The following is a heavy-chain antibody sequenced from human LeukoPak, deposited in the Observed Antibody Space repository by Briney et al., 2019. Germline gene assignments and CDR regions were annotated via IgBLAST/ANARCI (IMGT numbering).Heavy chain of an antibody. CDR2: ISANNANT. V-gene: IGHV1-18*01. D-gene: IGHD2-2*01. Sequence: ASVTVSFTASGDTFVSYGISWVRQAPGQGLEWMGWISANNANTNYAQKLQGRVTMTTDTSTSTAYMELRSLRSDDTAVYYCASHKYCSSTSCYAFDIWGQGTMVTVSS. J-gene: IGHJ3*02. CDR3: ASHKYCSSTSCYAFDI. CDR1: GDTFVSYG.